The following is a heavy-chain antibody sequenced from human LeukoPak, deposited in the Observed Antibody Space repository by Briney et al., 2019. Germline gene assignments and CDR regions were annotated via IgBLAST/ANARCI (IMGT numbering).Heavy chain of an antibody. CDR2: ISYDGSNK. V-gene: IGHV3-30-3*01. J-gene: IGHJ4*02. Sequence: GGSLRLSCAASGFTFSSYAMHWVRQAPGKGLEWVAVISYDGSNKYYADSVKGRFTISRDNSKNTLYLQMNSLRAEDTAVYYCAKDSDYYDSSGYWSWDYFDYWGQGTLVTVSS. CDR3: AKDSDYYDSSGYWSWDYFDY. D-gene: IGHD3-22*01. CDR1: GFTFSSYA.